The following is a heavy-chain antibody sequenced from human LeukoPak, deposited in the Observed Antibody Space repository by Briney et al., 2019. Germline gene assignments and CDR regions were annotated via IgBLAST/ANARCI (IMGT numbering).Heavy chain of an antibody. D-gene: IGHD3-9*01. J-gene: IGHJ3*02. CDR2: ISSSSSYI. CDR3: ARDTYDILTGYYKWAFDI. CDR1: GFTISGYT. V-gene: IGHV3-21*06. Sequence: GGSLRLSCAASGFTISGYTMNWLRQAPGKGLEWVSSISSSSSYIYYADSVKGRLTISRDNAKNSLYLQMNSLRAEDTAVYYCARDTYDILTGYYKWAFDIWGQGTMVTVSS.